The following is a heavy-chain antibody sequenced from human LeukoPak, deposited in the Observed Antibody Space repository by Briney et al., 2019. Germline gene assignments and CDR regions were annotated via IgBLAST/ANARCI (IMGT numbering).Heavy chain of an antibody. CDR3: AIVSEWSGYPYYFDY. Sequence: SETLSLTRTVSGGSISSSSYYWGWIRQPPGKGLEWIGRIYYSGSTYYNPSLKSRVTISVDTSKNHFSLKLSSVTAADTAVYYCAIVSEWSGYPYYFDYWGQGTLVTVSS. D-gene: IGHD3-3*01. V-gene: IGHV4-39*02. J-gene: IGHJ4*02. CDR1: GGSISSSSYY. CDR2: IYYSGST.